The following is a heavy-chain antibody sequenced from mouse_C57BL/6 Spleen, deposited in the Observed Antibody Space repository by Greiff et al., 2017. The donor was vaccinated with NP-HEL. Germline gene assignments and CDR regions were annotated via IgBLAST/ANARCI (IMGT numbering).Heavy chain of an antibody. Sequence: QVQLQQSGAELAKPGESVKLSCKASGYTFTSYWMPWIKQRPGKGLEWIGYINPSSDYTKYNQKFKDKVILTADKSSSTAYMQLSSLTYEDSAVDYCARRDYDRTWFAYWGQGTLVTVSA. D-gene: IGHD2-4*01. J-gene: IGHJ3*01. CDR2: INPSSDYT. V-gene: IGHV1-7*01. CDR3: ARRDYDRTWFAY. CDR1: GYTFTSYW.